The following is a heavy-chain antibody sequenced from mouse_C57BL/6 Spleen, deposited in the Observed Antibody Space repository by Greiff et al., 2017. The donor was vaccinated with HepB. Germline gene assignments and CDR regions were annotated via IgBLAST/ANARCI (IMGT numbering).Heavy chain of an antibody. J-gene: IGHJ1*03. Sequence: VQLQQSGAELARPGASVKLSCKASGYTFTSYGISWVKQRTGQGLEWIGEIYPRSGNTYYNEKFKGKATLTADKSSSTAYMELRSLTSEDSAVYFCARRDYYGSSRWYFDVWGTGTTFTVSS. CDR1: GYTFTSYG. V-gene: IGHV1-81*01. CDR2: IYPRSGNT. CDR3: ARRDYYGSSRWYFDV. D-gene: IGHD1-1*01.